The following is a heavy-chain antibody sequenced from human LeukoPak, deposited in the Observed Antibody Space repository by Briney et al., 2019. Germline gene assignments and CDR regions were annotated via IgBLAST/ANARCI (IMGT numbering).Heavy chain of an antibody. CDR3: AKPRGLDDY. D-gene: IGHD3-10*01. Sequence: GGSLRLSCAASGFTFSSYAMTWVRQAPGKGLEWVSAISGSGGSTYYADSVKGRLTISRDNSKNTLYLQMSSLRAEDTAVYYCAKPRGLDDYWGQGTLVTVSS. CDR2: ISGSGGST. J-gene: IGHJ4*02. V-gene: IGHV3-23*01. CDR1: GFTFSSYA.